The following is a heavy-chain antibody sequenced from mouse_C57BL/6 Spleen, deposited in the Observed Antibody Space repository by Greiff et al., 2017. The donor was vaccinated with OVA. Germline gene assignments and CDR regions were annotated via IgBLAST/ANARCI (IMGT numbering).Heavy chain of an antibody. V-gene: IGHV14-4*01. CDR1: GFNIKDDY. CDR3: TTGRYYYGSSYPWCAY. J-gene: IGHJ3*01. D-gene: IGHD1-1*01. Sequence: EVQLQQSGAELVRPGASVKLSCTASGFNIKDDYMHWVKQRPEQGLEWIGWIDPENGDTEYASTFQGKATITADTSSNTAYLQLSSLTSEDTAVYYCTTGRYYYGSSYPWCAYWGQGTLVTVSA. CDR2: IDPENGDT.